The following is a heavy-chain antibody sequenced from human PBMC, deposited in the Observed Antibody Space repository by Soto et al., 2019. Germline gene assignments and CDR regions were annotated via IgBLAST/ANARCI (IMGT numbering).Heavy chain of an antibody. CDR1: GGSLSGGDNY. D-gene: IGHD3-10*01. Sequence: LSLTCTVSGGSLSGGDNYWSWIRHLPGKGLEWIGHIHYGGSTYYSPSFKSRVTLSVDTSKSQFSLNLTSVTAADTAVYFCARESGPGSFDWFDAWGQGTPVTVSS. J-gene: IGHJ5*02. CDR2: IHYGGST. CDR3: ARESGPGSFDWFDA. V-gene: IGHV4-30-4*01.